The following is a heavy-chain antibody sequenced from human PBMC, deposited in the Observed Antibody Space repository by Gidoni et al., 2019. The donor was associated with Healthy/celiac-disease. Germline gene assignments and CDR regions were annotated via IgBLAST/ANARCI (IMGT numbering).Heavy chain of an antibody. D-gene: IGHD1-1*01. Sequence: QVQLVESGGGVVQPGRSLRLSCAASGFTFSSYGMHWVRQAPGKGLGWVAVISHDGSNKYYADSVKGRFTISRDNSKNTLYLQMNSLRAEDTAVYYCAKGLWTGTPPSDAFDIWGQGTMVTVSS. CDR1: GFTFSSYG. CDR2: ISHDGSNK. V-gene: IGHV3-30*18. J-gene: IGHJ3*02. CDR3: AKGLWTGTPPSDAFDI.